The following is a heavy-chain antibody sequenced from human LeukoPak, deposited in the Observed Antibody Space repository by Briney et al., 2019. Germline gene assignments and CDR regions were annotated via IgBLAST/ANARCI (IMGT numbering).Heavy chain of an antibody. J-gene: IGHJ1*01. V-gene: IGHV3-23*01. CDR1: RFTFSSYA. Sequence: PGGSLRLSCAASRFTFSSYAMSWVRQAPGKGLEWISSIGGSGGSTYYADSVRGRFTISRDNSKNTLYLQMNSLKAEDTALYYCAKDWEYYDSSGYKSCAEYFKHWGQGTLVTVSS. D-gene: IGHD3-22*01. CDR3: AKDWEYYDSSGYKSCAEYFKH. CDR2: IGGSGGST.